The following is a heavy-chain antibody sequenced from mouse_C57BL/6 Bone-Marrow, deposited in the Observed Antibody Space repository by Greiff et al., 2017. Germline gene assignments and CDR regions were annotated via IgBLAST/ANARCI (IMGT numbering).Heavy chain of an antibody. D-gene: IGHD2-10*01. V-gene: IGHV1-52*01. CDR1: GYTFTSYW. J-gene: IGHJ2*01. Sequence: QVQLQQSGAELVRPGSSVKLSCKASGYTFTSYWMHWVKQRPIQGLEWIGNIDPSDSETHYNQKFKDKATLTVDKSSSTAYMQLSSLTSEDSAVYYCARPYYGNLGDDWGQGTTLTVSS. CDR3: ARPYYGNLGDD. CDR2: IDPSDSET.